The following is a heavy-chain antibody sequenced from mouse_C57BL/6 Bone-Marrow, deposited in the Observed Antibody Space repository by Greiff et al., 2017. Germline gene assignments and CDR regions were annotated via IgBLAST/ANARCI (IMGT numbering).Heavy chain of an antibody. D-gene: IGHD3-3*01. CDR3: TSKGTDYYAMDY. V-gene: IGHV14-1*01. J-gene: IGHJ4*01. Sequence: EVQLQESGAELVRPGASVKLSCTASGFNIKDYYMHWVKQRPEQGLEWIGRIDPEDGDTEYAPKFQGKATMTADTSSNTAYLQLSSLTSEDTAVYYCTSKGTDYYAMDYWGQGTSVTVSS. CDR2: IDPEDGDT. CDR1: GFNIKDYY.